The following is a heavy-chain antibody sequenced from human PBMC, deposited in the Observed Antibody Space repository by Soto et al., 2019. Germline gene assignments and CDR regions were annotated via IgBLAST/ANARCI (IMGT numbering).Heavy chain of an antibody. CDR1: GFTFSSYW. CDR2: IKPGGNRK. J-gene: IGHJ5*02. V-gene: IGHV3-23*01. CDR3: ANAQTP. Sequence: GGSLRLSCAASGFTFSSYWMSWVRQPPGKGLEWVSEIKPGGNRKYYADSVKGRFTISRDNSKNTLYLQMNSLRAEDTALYYCANAQTPRGQGTLVTLSS.